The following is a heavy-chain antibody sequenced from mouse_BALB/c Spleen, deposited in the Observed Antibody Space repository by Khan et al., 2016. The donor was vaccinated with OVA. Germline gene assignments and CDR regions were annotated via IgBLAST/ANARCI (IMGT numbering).Heavy chain of an antibody. Sequence: VQLQESGAELARPGASVKMSCKASGYIFTSYMMHWVKQRPGQGLEWIGDINPSSGYNNYNQKFKDKATLTADKSSSTAYMQLSSLTSEDSAVYYCARGGYGSFGYWGKGTLVTVSA. V-gene: IGHV1-4*01. D-gene: IGHD1-1*01. CDR1: GYIFTSYM. CDR3: ARGGYGSFGY. CDR2: INPSSGYN. J-gene: IGHJ3*01.